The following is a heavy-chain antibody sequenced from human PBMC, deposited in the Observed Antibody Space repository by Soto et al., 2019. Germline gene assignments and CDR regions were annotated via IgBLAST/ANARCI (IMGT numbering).Heavy chain of an antibody. CDR2: LWYDGSNK. J-gene: IGHJ4*02. CDR3: ARDGPPRVYYYSSAAVDY. D-gene: IGHD3-22*01. Sequence: GGSLRLSCAASGFTFSRYGLNWVRQAPGTGLEWVAVLWYDGSNKYYADSVKGRFTISRDNSKNTLYLQMNSLRAEGTAVYYCARDGPPRVYYYSSAAVDYWGQGVLVTVSS. CDR1: GFTFSRYG. V-gene: IGHV3-33*07.